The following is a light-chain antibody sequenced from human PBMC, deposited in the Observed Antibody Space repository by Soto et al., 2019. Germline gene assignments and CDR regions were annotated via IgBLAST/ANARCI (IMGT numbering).Light chain of an antibody. CDR3: XXXXXAPLX. J-gene: IGKJ4*01. Sequence: EIVLTQSPGTLSLSPGEGATLSCRASQSVPKNYLGWYKQKTGQAPRLLIYDVSNRATDVPDRFSGSGSETDFTLTISGLEXXXXXXXXXXXXXXAPLXFGGGTKLEIK. CDR2: DVS. V-gene: IGKV3-20*01. CDR1: QSVPKNY.